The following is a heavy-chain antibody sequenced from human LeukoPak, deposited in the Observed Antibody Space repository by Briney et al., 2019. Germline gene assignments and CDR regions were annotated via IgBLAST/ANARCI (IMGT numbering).Heavy chain of an antibody. Sequence: SETLSLACAVHGGSFSGYYWSWIRQPPGKGLEWIGEINHSGSTNYNPSLKSRVTISVDTSKNQFSLKLSSVTAADTAVYYCARGMVRGVSLMDVWGQGTTVTVSS. CDR3: ARGMVRGVSLMDV. V-gene: IGHV4-34*01. D-gene: IGHD3-10*01. CDR2: INHSGST. CDR1: GGSFSGYY. J-gene: IGHJ6*02.